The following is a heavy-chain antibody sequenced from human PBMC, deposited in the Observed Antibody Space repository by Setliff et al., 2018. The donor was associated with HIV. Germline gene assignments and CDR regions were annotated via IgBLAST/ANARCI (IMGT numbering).Heavy chain of an antibody. D-gene: IGHD6-13*01. CDR1: GFTFSTYW. J-gene: IGHJ4*02. CDR2: IKQDGSEE. V-gene: IGHV3-7*01. Sequence: PGGSLRLSCAASGFTFSTYWMIWVRQAPGKGLEWVAKIKQDGSEEYYVDSVKGRFTISRDNAKNSVYLQMNTLRTEETAVYYCAQLAAADDSWGQGTLVTVSS. CDR3: AQLAAADDS.